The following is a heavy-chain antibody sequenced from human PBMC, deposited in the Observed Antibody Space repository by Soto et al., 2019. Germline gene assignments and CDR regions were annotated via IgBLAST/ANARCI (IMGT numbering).Heavy chain of an antibody. J-gene: IGHJ5*02. Sequence: ASVKVSCKASGYTFTTYGISCVRQAPGQGLEWMGWISAYNGNTNYAQKLQGRVTMTTHTSTSTAYMELRSLRADDTAVYYCARVVERWFDPWGQGTLVTVTS. CDR1: GYTFTTYG. V-gene: IGHV1-18*01. CDR3: ARVVERWFDP. CDR2: ISAYNGNT.